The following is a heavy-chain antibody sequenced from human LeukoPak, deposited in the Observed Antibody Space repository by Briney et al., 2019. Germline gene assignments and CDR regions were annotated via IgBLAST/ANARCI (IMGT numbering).Heavy chain of an antibody. J-gene: IGHJ5*02. Sequence: GGSLRLSCAASGFRFNSYGMTWVRLAPGKGLEWVSAISAGGDRTYYADSVKGRFTISRDNSKNTLYLQMNSLRAVDTAVYYCARRAGGLARNNWFDPWGQGTLVTVSS. V-gene: IGHV3-23*01. CDR3: ARRAGGLARNNWFDP. CDR1: GFRFNSYG. CDR2: ISAGGDRT. D-gene: IGHD3-16*01.